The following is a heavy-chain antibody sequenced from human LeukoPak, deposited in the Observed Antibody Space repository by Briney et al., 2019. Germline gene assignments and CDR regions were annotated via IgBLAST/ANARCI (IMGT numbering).Heavy chain of an antibody. CDR2: ISSSGSTI. CDR3: ARWSGSTPRNFDY. Sequence: GGSVSLFCAASGFSFSTYSMRWVRQAPGKGLEWVSYISSSGSTIYYADSVKGRFTASRDNAKNSLYMQMNSLRAEDTAVYYCARWSGSTPRNFDYWGQGTLVTVSS. D-gene: IGHD2-2*01. J-gene: IGHJ4*02. V-gene: IGHV3-48*01. CDR1: GFSFSTYS.